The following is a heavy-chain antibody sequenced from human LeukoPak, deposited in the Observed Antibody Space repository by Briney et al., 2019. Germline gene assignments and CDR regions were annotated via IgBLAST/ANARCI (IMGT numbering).Heavy chain of an antibody. J-gene: IGHJ4*02. D-gene: IGHD2-2*01. Sequence: ASVKVSCKASGYTFTSYGISWVRQAPGQGLESMGWISAYNGNTNYAQKLQGRVTMTTDTSTSTAYMELRSLRSDDTAVYYCARASLLDIVVVPAALWGQGTLVTVSS. CDR3: ARASLLDIVVVPAAL. V-gene: IGHV1-18*01. CDR2: ISAYNGNT. CDR1: GYTFTSYG.